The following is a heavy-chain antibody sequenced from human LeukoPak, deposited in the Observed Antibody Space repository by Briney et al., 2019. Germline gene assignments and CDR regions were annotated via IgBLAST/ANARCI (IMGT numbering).Heavy chain of an antibody. CDR1: GFTFGSYG. J-gene: IGHJ4*02. D-gene: IGHD6-19*01. CDR3: SRGSGWLSVY. Sequence: GGSLRLSCAASGFTFGSYGMSWVRQAPGKGLEWIGFISGGTTEYAASVKGRFTISRDDSTSIAYLQMNSLTTEDTAVYYCSRGSGWLSVYWGQGTLVTVSS. CDR2: ISGGTT. V-gene: IGHV3-49*04.